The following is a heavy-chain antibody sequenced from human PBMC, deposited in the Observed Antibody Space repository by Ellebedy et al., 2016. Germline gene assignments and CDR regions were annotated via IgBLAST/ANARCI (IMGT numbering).Heavy chain of an antibody. V-gene: IGHV3-74*01. CDR1: GFTFSSYW. D-gene: IGHD1-26*01. J-gene: IGHJ4*02. Sequence: GESLKISXAASGFTFSSYWMHWVRQAPGRGLVWVSRINSDGSSTSYADSVKGRFTISRDNAKNSLYLQMNSLRAEDTAVYYCARDLGYYKFESWGQGTLVTVSS. CDR2: INSDGSST. CDR3: ARDLGYYKFES.